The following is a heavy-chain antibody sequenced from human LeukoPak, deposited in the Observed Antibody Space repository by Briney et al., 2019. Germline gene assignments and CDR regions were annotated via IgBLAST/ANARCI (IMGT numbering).Heavy chain of an antibody. D-gene: IGHD1-26*01. V-gene: IGHV4-4*02. J-gene: IGHJ4*02. Sequence: SGTLSLTCAVSGASITYYYSWVRQFPGKGLAWIGEVYHSGTTYYNPSLKSRVTISVDKSKNQFSLKLSSVTAADTAVYYCASNRGMGAYFDSWGQGTLVTVST. CDR3: ASNRGMGAYFDS. CDR1: GASITYY. CDR2: VYHSGTT.